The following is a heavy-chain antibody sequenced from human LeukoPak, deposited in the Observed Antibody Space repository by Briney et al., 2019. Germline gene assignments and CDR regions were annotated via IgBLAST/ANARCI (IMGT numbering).Heavy chain of an antibody. D-gene: IGHD3-16*02. V-gene: IGHV3-30*03. CDR3: ARDMQLST. CDR2: VSYLGDDQ. Sequence: GRSLRLSCAASGFTFSSYGIHWVRQSPGKGLEWVAVVSYLGDDQFYAESVKGRFTISRDNSKDTLFLQMNSLRAEDTAIYYCARDMQLSTWGLGTMVTVSS. CDR1: GFTFSSYG. J-gene: IGHJ3*01.